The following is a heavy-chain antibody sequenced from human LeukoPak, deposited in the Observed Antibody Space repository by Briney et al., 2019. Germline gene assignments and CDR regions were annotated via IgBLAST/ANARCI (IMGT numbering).Heavy chain of an antibody. CDR2: MNPKRGNT. V-gene: IGHV1-8*01. J-gene: IGHJ6*02. Sequence: ASVKVSCKASGYSLTSSDINWVRQGSGQGLEWMGWMNPKRGNTGYAPRFQGRVTITRDTSINTAFMELSSLRPDDTAIYYCARGGSSSSYYNNYGMDVWGQGTTITVSS. CDR3: ARGGSSSSYYNNYGMDV. CDR1: GYSLTSSD. D-gene: IGHD6-13*01.